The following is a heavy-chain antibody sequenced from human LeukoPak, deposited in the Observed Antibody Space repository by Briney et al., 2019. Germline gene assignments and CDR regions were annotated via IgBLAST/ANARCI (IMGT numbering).Heavy chain of an antibody. V-gene: IGHV3-30*04. J-gene: IGHJ4*02. CDR3: AKDLTAVAGTNY. Sequence: GGSLRLSCAASGFTFSSYAMHWVRQAPGKGLEWVAVISYDGSNKYYADSVKGRFTISRDNSKNTLYLQMNSLRAEDTAVYYCAKDLTAVAGTNYWGQGTLVTVSS. CDR1: GFTFSSYA. CDR2: ISYDGSNK. D-gene: IGHD6-19*01.